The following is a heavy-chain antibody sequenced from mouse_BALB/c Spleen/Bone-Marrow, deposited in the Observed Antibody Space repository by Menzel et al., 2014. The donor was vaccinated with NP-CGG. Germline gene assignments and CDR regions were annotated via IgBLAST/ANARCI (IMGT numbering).Heavy chain of an antibody. J-gene: IGHJ4*01. Sequence: EVQLQQSGAELVKPGASVKLSCTASGFNIKDTYMHWVKQRPEQGLEWIGRIDPANGNTKFAPKFQGKATITADTSSNTAYLHLSSLTSEDTAVYYCARGIPYYPMGFWGRGTSVTVSS. CDR3: ARGIPYYPMGF. CDR2: IDPANGNT. V-gene: IGHV14-3*02. D-gene: IGHD5-1-1*01. CDR1: GFNIKDTY.